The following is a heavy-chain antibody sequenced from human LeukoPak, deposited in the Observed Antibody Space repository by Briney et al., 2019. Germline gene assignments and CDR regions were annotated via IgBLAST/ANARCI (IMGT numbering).Heavy chain of an antibody. V-gene: IGHV1-2*02. CDR1: GYTFTDYY. Sequence: ASVKVSCKASGYTFTDYYMHWVRQAPGQGLEWMGWINPSSGATNYAQKFQGRVTMTSDTSISTAYLELSRLRSDDTAFYYCARGSKPGYTYGGGYWGQGTLATVSS. CDR3: ARGSKPGYTYGGGY. D-gene: IGHD2-21*01. CDR2: INPSSGAT. J-gene: IGHJ4*02.